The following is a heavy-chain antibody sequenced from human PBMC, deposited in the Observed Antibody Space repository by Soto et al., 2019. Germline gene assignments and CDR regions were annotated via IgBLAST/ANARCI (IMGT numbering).Heavy chain of an antibody. V-gene: IGHV3-23*01. J-gene: IGHJ1*01. CDR3: AKDRVATLDAEYFQH. D-gene: IGHD5-12*01. CDR1: GFTFSSYA. CDR2: ISGSGGST. Sequence: GGSLRLSCAASGFTFSSYAMGWVRQAPGKGLEWVSAISGSGGSTYYADSVKGRFTISRDNSKNTLYLQMNSLRAEDTAVYYCAKDRVATLDAEYFQHWGQGTLVTVSS.